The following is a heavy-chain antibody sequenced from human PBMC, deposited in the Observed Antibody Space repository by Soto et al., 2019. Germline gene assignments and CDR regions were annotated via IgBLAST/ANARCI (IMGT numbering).Heavy chain of an antibody. D-gene: IGHD6-19*01. J-gene: IGHJ4*02. CDR2: ISYDGSNK. CDR1: GFTFSSYA. Sequence: QVQLVESGGGVVQPGRSLRLSCAASGFTFSSYAMHWFRQAPGKGLEWVAVISYDGSNKYYADSVKSRFTISRDNSKNTLYLQMNSLRAEDTAVYYCARGYSSGWYRGGDYWGQGTLVTVSS. V-gene: IGHV3-30-3*01. CDR3: ARGYSSGWYRGGDY.